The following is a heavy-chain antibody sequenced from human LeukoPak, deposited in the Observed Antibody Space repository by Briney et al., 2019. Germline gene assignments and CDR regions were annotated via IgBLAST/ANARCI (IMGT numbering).Heavy chain of an antibody. D-gene: IGHD3-22*01. CDR1: GGTFSSYA. J-gene: IGHJ4*02. V-gene: IGHV1-69*05. CDR3: ARGSRYYDSSGYYYDY. CDR2: IIPIFGTA. Sequence: GASVKVSCKASGGTFSSYAISWVRQAPGQGLEWMGGIIPIFGTANYAQKFQGRVTITTDESTSTAYMELSSLRSEDTAVYYCARGSRYYDSSGYYYDYWRQGTLVPVSS.